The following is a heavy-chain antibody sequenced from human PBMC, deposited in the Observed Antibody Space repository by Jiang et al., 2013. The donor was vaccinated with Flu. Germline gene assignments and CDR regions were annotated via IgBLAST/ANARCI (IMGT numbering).Heavy chain of an antibody. CDR2: VSHDGNT. Sequence: SGSGLVKPSGTLSLTCALSGGSMNTVNSWSWVRQPPGKGLEWIGEVSHDGNTNYNSSLRRRLTIILDKSNNQFSLMLTSVTAADTAVYFCAGAPPDYFWSGLNAFDIWGQGTMVTVSS. V-gene: IGHV4-4*02. CDR3: AGAPPDYFWSGLNAFDI. D-gene: IGHD3-3*01. J-gene: IGHJ3*02. CDR1: GGSMNTVNS.